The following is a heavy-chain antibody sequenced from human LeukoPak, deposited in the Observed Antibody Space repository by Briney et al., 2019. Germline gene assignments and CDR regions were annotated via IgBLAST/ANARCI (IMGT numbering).Heavy chain of an antibody. CDR3: ARNRRSYDSSGYQNYFAY. Sequence: SETLSLTCTVSAGSITSGAYYWGWIRQPPGKGLEWIGSINYSGSTYSNPSLKSRVTISVDTSKNQFSLTLISVTGADTAVYYCARNRRSYDSSGYQNYFAYWGQGTLVIVSS. CDR1: AGSITSGAYY. J-gene: IGHJ4*02. CDR2: INYSGST. V-gene: IGHV4-39*01. D-gene: IGHD3-22*01.